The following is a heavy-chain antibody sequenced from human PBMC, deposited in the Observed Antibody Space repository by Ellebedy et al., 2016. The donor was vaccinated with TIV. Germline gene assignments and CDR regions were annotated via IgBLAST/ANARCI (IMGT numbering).Heavy chain of an antibody. Sequence: ETLSLTCAASGFTFNSYWMSWVRQAPGKGLEWVANINQDGSRIYYVDSVEGRFTISRDNAKNSVYLRMNTLRVEDTAVYHCVRDGAYGDYSPGYYGMDVWGQGTTVTVPS. CDR2: INQDGSRI. D-gene: IGHD3-22*01. V-gene: IGHV3-7*03. CDR1: GFTFNSYW. J-gene: IGHJ6*02. CDR3: VRDGAYGDYSPGYYGMDV.